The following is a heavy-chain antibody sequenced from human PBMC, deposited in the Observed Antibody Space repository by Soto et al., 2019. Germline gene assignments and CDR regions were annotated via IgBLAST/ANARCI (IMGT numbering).Heavy chain of an antibody. Sequence: PGGSLRLSCAASGFTFSNAWMSWVRQAPGKGLEWFGRIKSKTDGGTTDYAAPVKGRFTISRDDSKNTLYLQMNSLKTEDTAVYYCTTEDVWTDVWGQRTTVTVSS. J-gene: IGHJ6*02. CDR1: GFTFSNAW. CDR3: TTEDVWTDV. D-gene: IGHD2-8*01. CDR2: IKSKTDGGTT. V-gene: IGHV3-15*01.